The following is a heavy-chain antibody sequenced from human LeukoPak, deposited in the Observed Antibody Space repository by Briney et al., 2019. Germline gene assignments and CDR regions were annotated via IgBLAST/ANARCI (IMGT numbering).Heavy chain of an antibody. Sequence: PSETLSLTCAVSGYSISSGYYWGWFRQPPGKGPEWIGCIYHSGTTYYDPSLKSRVTISVDTSKNQFSPMISSVTAADTAVYYCARQGGSNSPYYYYYMDVWGKGTTVSLSS. J-gene: IGHJ6*03. CDR1: GYSISSGYY. CDR2: IYHSGTT. V-gene: IGHV4-38-2*01. CDR3: ARQGGSNSPYYYYYMDV. D-gene: IGHD6-13*01.